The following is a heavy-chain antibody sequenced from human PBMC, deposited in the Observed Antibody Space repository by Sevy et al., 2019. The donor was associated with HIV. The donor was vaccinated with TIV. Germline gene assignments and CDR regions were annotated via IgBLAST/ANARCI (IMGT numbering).Heavy chain of an antibody. CDR1: GFSLSTTEVG. D-gene: IGHD3-22*01. V-gene: IGHV2-5*01. CDR3: AHTSYDTSGYYNHDAFDI. CDR2: IYWNDDR. Sequence: SGPTLVKPTQTLTLTCTFSGFSLSTTEVGVGWIRQPPGKALEWLALIYWNDDRRYSPSLKSRLTITKDTSKNQVVLTMTNMDPVDTVTYYCAHTSYDTSGYYNHDAFDIWGQGTMVTVSS. J-gene: IGHJ3*02.